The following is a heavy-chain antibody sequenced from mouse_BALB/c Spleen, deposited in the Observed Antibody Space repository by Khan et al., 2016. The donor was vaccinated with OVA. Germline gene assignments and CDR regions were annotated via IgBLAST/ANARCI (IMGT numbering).Heavy chain of an antibody. J-gene: IGHJ4*01. CDR3: ARGGYNGTMDC. Sequence: QIQLVQSGPELKKPGETVQISCKASGFTFTNYGMNWVKQAPGKGLKWMGWINTYTGEPTFADDFKGRFAFSLETSASTAYLQINSLKNEDTATYFCARGGYNGTMDCGGQGTSVTGPS. CDR2: INTYTGEP. V-gene: IGHV9-3-1*01. CDR1: GFTFTNYG. D-gene: IGHD2-14*01.